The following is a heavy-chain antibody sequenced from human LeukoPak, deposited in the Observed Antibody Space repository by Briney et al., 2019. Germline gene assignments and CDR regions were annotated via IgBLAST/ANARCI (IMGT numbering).Heavy chain of an antibody. CDR2: ISYDGSKK. Sequence: GGSLRLSCAASGFTFSSFAMRWVRQAPGKGVEWVAVISYDGSKKYYADSVKGRFTISRDNSKNTLYLQTNSLRTEDTAIYYCARVSGAAAATGGYFDYWGQGTLVTVSS. J-gene: IGHJ4*02. V-gene: IGHV3-30*04. D-gene: IGHD6-13*01. CDR3: ARVSGAAAATGGYFDY. CDR1: GFTFSSFA.